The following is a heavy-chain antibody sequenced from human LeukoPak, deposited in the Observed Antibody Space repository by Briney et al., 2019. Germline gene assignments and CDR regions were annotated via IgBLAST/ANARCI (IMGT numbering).Heavy chain of an antibody. J-gene: IGHJ6*02. D-gene: IGHD3-9*01. CDR2: IIPIFGTA. Sequence: SVKVSCKASGGTFSSYAISWVRQAPGQGLEWMGGIIPIFGTANYAQKFQGRVTITADESTSTAYMELSSLRSEDTAVYYCARDTGLRYTPRDYYYYGMDVWGQGTTVTVPS. CDR3: ARDTGLRYTPRDYYYYGMDV. CDR1: GGTFSSYA. V-gene: IGHV1-69*13.